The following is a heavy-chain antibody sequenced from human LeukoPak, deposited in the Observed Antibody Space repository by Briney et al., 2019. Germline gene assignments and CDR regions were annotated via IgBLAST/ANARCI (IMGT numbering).Heavy chain of an antibody. CDR1: GGSLSGYY. V-gene: IGHV4-34*01. Sequence: SETLSLTCAVYGGSLSGYYWSWIRQPPGKGLEWIGEINHSGSTNYNPSLKSRVTISVDTSKNQFSLKLSSVTAADTAVYYCARLISYSGYGPLRFDPWGQGTLVTVSS. CDR2: INHSGST. D-gene: IGHD5-12*01. CDR3: ARLISYSGYGPLRFDP. J-gene: IGHJ5*02.